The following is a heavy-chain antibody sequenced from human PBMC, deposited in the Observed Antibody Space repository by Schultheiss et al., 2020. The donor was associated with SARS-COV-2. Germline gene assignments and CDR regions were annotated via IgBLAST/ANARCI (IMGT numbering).Heavy chain of an antibody. J-gene: IGHJ6*03. CDR2: TRNKANSYTT. V-gene: IGHV3-72*01. D-gene: IGHD3-10*01. Sequence: GESLKISCAASGFTVSSNYMDWVRQAPGKGLEWVGRTRNKANSYTTEYAASVKGRFTISRDDSKNSLYLQMNSLKTEDTAVYYCARLPRKYGSGAYYYMDVWGKGTTVTVSS. CDR1: GFTVSSNY. CDR3: ARLPRKYGSGAYYYMDV.